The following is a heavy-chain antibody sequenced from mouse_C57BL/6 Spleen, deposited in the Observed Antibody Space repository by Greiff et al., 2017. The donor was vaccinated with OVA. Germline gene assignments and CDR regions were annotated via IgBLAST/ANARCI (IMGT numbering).Heavy chain of an antibody. CDR2: ISYDGSN. Sequence: ESGPGLVKPSQSLSLTCSVTGYSITSGYYWNWIRQFPGNKLEWMGYISYDGSNNYNPSLKNRISITRDTSKNQFFLKLNSVTTEDTATYYCASPYDGYYCAWFAYWGQGTLVTVSA. D-gene: IGHD2-3*01. J-gene: IGHJ3*01. V-gene: IGHV3-6*01. CDR3: ASPYDGYYCAWFAY. CDR1: GYSITSGYY.